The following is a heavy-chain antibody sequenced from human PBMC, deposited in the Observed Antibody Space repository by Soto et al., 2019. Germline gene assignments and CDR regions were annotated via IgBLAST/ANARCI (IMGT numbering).Heavy chain of an antibody. V-gene: IGHV4-4*02. D-gene: IGHD4-17*01. J-gene: IGHJ6*02. Sequence: QSQTLSLTCAVSGGSISSSNWWSWVRQPPGKGLEWIGEIYHSGSTNYNPSLKSRVTISVDKSKNQFSLKLSSVTAADTAVYYCARGHGDPYYYYYGMDVWGQGTTVTVSS. CDR1: GGSISSSNW. CDR2: IYHSGST. CDR3: ARGHGDPYYYYYGMDV.